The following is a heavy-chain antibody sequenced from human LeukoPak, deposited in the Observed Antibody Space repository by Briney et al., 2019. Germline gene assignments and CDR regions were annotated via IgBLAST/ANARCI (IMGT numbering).Heavy chain of an antibody. D-gene: IGHD6-13*01. Sequence: GGSLRLSCVASGFTFSSNGMHWVRQAPGKGLEWVTFIQYDGSKKYYADSVKGRFTVSRDNSKNTLYLQMNSLRAEDTAVYYCVRGAYSSSWLNFDYWGQGTLVTVSS. CDR2: IQYDGSKK. CDR3: VRGAYSSSWLNFDY. J-gene: IGHJ4*02. V-gene: IGHV3-30*02. CDR1: GFTFSSNG.